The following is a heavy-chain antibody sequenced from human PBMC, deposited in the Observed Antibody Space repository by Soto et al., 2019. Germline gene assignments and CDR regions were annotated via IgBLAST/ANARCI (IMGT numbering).Heavy chain of an antibody. CDR3: AKDRYLDHDSRGYLFDN. Sequence: EVQLLESGGDLIQPGGSLRLSCAASGFTFNIYAMAWVRQAPGKGLEWVSAISRYGDFTYYADSVEGRFTISRDNSKNTLYLQMNSLRAEDTALYSCAKDRYLDHDSRGYLFDNWGQGTVVTVSS. D-gene: IGHD3-22*01. CDR1: GFTFNIYA. CDR2: ISRYGDFT. J-gene: IGHJ4*02. V-gene: IGHV3-23*01.